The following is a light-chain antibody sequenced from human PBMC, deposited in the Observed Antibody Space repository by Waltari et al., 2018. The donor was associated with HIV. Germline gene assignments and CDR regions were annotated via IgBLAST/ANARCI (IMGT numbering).Light chain of an antibody. CDR2: DVY. J-gene: IGLJ2*01. CDR3: SSYAGSKNRVV. CDR1: SSDVGTYDY. V-gene: IGLV2-8*01. Sequence: QSALTQSPSASGSPGQAVTISCTGTSSDVGTYDYVPWYQQHPGEAPKLVIYDVYKRPSGVPDRFSGSKSGTTASLTVSGLQADDEASYYCSSYAGSKNRVVFGGGTFLTVL.